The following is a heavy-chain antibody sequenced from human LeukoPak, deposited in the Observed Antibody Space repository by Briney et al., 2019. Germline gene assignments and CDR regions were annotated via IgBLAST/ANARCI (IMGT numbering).Heavy chain of an antibody. CDR1: GYTFTSYD. CDR3: ARSNYDILTGTPYYYFDY. CDR2: INPNSGGT. D-gene: IGHD3-9*01. V-gene: IGHV1-2*02. J-gene: IGHJ4*02. Sequence: ASVKVSCKASGYTFTSYDINWVRQATGQGLEWMGWINPNSGGTNYAQKFQGRVTMTRDTSISTAYMELSRLRSDDTAVYYCARSNYDILTGTPYYYFDYWGQGTLVTVSS.